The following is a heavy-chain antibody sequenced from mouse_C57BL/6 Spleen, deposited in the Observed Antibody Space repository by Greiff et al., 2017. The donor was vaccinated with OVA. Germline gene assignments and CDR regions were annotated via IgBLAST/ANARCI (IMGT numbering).Heavy chain of an antibody. CDR2: IDPSDSYT. J-gene: IGHJ2*01. CDR1: GYTFTSYW. D-gene: IGHD1-1*01. CDR3: ASRGYYGSTNENY. V-gene: IGHV1-50*01. Sequence: VQLQQSGAELVKPGASVKLSCKASGYTFTSYWMQWVKQRPGQGLEWIGEIDPSDSYTNYNQKFKGKATLTVDTSSSTAYMQLSSLTSEDSAVYYCASRGYYGSTNENYWGQGTTLTVSS.